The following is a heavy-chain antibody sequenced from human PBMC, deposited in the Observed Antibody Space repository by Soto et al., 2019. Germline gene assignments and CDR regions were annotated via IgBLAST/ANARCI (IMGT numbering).Heavy chain of an antibody. Sequence: SETLSLTCAVYGGSSSGYYWSWIRQPPGKGLEWIGEINHSGSTNYNPSLKSRVTISVDTSKNQFSLKVTSVTAADTAMYYCARADTAMTTPFDYWGQGTLVTVSS. D-gene: IGHD5-18*01. CDR3: ARADTAMTTPFDY. V-gene: IGHV4-34*01. J-gene: IGHJ4*02. CDR1: GGSSSGYY. CDR2: INHSGST.